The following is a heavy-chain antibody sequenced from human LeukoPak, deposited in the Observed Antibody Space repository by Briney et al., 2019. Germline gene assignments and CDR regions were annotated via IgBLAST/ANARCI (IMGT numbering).Heavy chain of an antibody. V-gene: IGHV3-48*01. Sequence: PGGSLRLSCAASGFTFSSYSMNWVRRAPGKGLEWVSYISSSSGTIYYADSVKGRFTISRDNAKNSLYLQMNSLRAGDTAVYYCARALRAYSYGTFDYWGQGTLVTVSS. J-gene: IGHJ4*02. D-gene: IGHD5-18*01. CDR2: ISSSSGTI. CDR3: ARALRAYSYGTFDY. CDR1: GFTFSSYS.